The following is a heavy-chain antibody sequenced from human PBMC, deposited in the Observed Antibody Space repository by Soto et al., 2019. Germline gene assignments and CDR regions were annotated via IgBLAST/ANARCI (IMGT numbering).Heavy chain of an antibody. D-gene: IGHD3-3*01. V-gene: IGHV3-23*01. Sequence: EVQLLESGGGLVQPGGSLRLSCAASGFTFSSYAMSWVRQAPGKGLEWVSAIIDSGGSTYYADYVKGRFTISRDNSKNPLYLQMIILIAEDTAVYYCATAQGIFGVVTHLWVVRETSCWCQGTLVTVSS. CDR2: IIDSGGST. J-gene: IGHJ4*02. CDR1: GFTFSSYA. CDR3: ATAQGIFGVVTHLWVVRETSC.